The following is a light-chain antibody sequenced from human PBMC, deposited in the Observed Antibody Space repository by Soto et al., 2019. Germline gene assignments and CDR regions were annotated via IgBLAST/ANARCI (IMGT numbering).Light chain of an antibody. CDR2: DAS. CDR1: QDIGTY. CDR3: QQFYNHPRT. Sequence: AIRMTQSPSSFSASTGDRVSITCRATQDIGTYLAWYQQIPGKAPKLLIYDASTLQTGVPSRLSGSGSGTDFTLTISYLQSEDFGTYYCQQFYNHPRTFGQGTKVDIK. V-gene: IGKV1-8*01. J-gene: IGKJ1*01.